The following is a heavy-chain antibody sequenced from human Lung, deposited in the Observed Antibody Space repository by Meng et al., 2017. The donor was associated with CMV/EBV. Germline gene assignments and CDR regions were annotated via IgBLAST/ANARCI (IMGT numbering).Heavy chain of an antibody. CDR2: INPNSGGT. CDR1: GYTFTGYY. J-gene: IGHJ5*02. D-gene: IGHD2-2*01. CDR3: ARVDCSSTSCYLLDGWFDP. V-gene: IGHV1-2*02. Sequence: AXVXVSXXASGYTFTGYYMHWVRQAPGQGLEWMGWINPNSGGTNYAQKFQGRVTMTRDTSISTAYMELSRLRSDDTAVYYCARVDCSSTSCYLLDGWFDPWGQGTLVXVSS.